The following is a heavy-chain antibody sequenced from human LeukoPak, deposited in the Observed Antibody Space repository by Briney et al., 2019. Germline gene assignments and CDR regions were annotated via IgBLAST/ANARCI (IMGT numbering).Heavy chain of an antibody. Sequence: GGSLRLSCAASGFTFSDYHMSWIRQAPGKGLEWVSYISSSSSYTNYADSVKGRFTISRDNAKNSLYLQMNSLRAEDTAVYYCARGLRYFDWSSDYWGQGTLVTVSS. D-gene: IGHD3-9*01. J-gene: IGHJ4*02. V-gene: IGHV3-11*06. CDR2: ISSSSSYT. CDR1: GFTFSDYH. CDR3: ARGLRYFDWSSDY.